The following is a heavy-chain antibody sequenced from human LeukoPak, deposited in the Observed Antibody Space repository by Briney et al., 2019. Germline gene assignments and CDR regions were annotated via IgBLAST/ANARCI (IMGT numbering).Heavy chain of an antibody. D-gene: IGHD3-22*01. V-gene: IGHV3-74*01. J-gene: IGHJ4*02. CDR2: INTDGTNT. CDR1: GFSFRSYW. CDR3: ARGGYLTYLIDY. Sequence: PGGSLRLSCAASGFSFRSYWMHWVRQAPGKGLVWVSRINTDGTNTGYADSVKGRFTISRDNAKNTVYLQMNSLRVEDTAVYYCARGGYLTYLIDYWGQGTLVTVSS.